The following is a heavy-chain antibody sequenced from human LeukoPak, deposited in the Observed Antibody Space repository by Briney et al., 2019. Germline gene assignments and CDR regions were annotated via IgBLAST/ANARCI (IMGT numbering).Heavy chain of an antibody. J-gene: IGHJ1*01. CDR1: GFTLSSYS. D-gene: IGHD6-13*01. Sequence: PGGSLRLSCAASGFTLSSYSINWVRQAPGKGLEWIGRIYTSGTTNYNPSLKSRVTMSVDTSKNQFSLKLSSVTAADTAVYYCATEPQQLGFQHWGQGTLVTVSS. CDR3: ATEPQQLGFQH. V-gene: IGHV4-4*07. CDR2: IYTSGTT.